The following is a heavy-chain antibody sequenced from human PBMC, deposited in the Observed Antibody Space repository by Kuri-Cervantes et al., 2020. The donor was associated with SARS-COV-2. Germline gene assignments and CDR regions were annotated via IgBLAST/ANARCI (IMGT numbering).Heavy chain of an antibody. CDR1: GFTFSNYG. CDR2: ISYNGSNE. CDR3: AKDPGTMARGHYYYGMDV. Sequence: GESLKISCAASGFTFSNYGMHWVRQAPGKGLEWVAVISYNGSNEYYADSVKGRFTISRDNSKNTLYLQVNSLRAEDTSVYYCAKDPGTMARGHYYYGMDVRGQGTTVTVSS. J-gene: IGHJ6*02. D-gene: IGHD3-10*01. V-gene: IGHV3-30*18.